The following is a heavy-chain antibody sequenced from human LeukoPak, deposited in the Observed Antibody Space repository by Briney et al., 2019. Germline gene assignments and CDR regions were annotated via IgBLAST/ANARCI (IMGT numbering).Heavy chain of an antibody. CDR2: IKQDGSEK. CDR1: GFTFSTYG. D-gene: IGHD6-19*01. CDR3: ARDGQWLVPIDY. J-gene: IGHJ4*02. V-gene: IGHV3-7*01. Sequence: PGGSLRLSCAASGFTFSTYGIHWVRQAPGKGLEWVANIKQDGSEKYYVDSVKGRFTISRDNAKNSLYLQMNSLRAEDTAVYYCARDGQWLVPIDYWGQGTLVTVSS.